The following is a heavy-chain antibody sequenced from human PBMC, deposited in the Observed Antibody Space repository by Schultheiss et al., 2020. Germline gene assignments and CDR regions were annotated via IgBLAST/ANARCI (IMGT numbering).Heavy chain of an antibody. CDR1: GYTFTSYY. Sequence: GESLQISFKASGYTFTSYYMHWVRQAPGQGLEWMGWINPNSGGTNYAQKFQGRVTMTRDTSISTAYMELSSLRSEDTAVYYCAILGVGSGWEFDYWGQGTLVTVSS. CDR2: INPNSGGT. V-gene: IGHV1-2*02. J-gene: IGHJ4*02. CDR3: AILGVGSGWEFDY. D-gene: IGHD6-19*01.